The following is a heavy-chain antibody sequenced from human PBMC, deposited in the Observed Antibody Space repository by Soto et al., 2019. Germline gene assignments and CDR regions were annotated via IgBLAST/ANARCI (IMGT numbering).Heavy chain of an antibody. CDR1: GFTFSSYA. D-gene: IGHD1-26*01. CDR3: ARAEVESYPFYYYYYCGMDV. Sequence: GGSLRLSCAASGFTFSSYAMHWVRQAPGKGLEWVAVISYDGSNKYYADSVKGRFTISRDNSKNTLYLQMNSLRAEDTAVYYCARAEVESYPFYYYYYCGMDVWGQGTTVTVSS. CDR2: ISYDGSNK. J-gene: IGHJ6*02. V-gene: IGHV3-30-3*01.